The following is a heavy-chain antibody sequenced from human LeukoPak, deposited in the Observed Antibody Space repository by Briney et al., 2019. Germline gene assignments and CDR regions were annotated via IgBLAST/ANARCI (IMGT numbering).Heavy chain of an antibody. D-gene: IGHD3-16*01. CDR3: ARVRMGDDFNPFDY. CDR1: GFTFSRFW. CDR2: INSDGSET. Sequence: GESLRLSCAASGFTFSRFWIYWVRHAPAKGLAWVSRINSDGSETMYADSVKGRFTISRDNAQNTLYLQMNSLGAEDTAVYYCARVRMGDDFNPFDYWGQGTLVTVSS. J-gene: IGHJ4*02. V-gene: IGHV3-74*03.